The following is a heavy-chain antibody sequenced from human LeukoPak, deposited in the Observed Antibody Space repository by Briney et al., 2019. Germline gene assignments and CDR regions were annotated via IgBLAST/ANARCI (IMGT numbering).Heavy chain of an antibody. CDR3: AKFTGSTAPPDY. J-gene: IGHJ4*02. CDR2: ISGSGGST. V-gene: IGHV3-23*01. CDR1: GFTFRCYA. Sequence: GGSLRLSCALSGFTFRCYAMSWLRQAPGKGLEWVSAISGSGGSTYYADSVKGRFTISRDNSKNTLYLQMNSLRAEDTAVYYCAKFTGSTAPPDYCGQGTLVTVSS. D-gene: IGHD1-14*01.